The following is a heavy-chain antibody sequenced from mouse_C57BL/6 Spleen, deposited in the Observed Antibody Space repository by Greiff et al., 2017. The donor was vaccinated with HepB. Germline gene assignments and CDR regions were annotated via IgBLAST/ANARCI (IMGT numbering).Heavy chain of an antibody. CDR1: GFNIKDYY. Sequence: VQLQQSGAELVRPGASVKLSCTASGFNIKDYYMHWVKQRPEQGLEWIGRIDPEDGDTEYAPKFQGKATMTVDKSSSTAYMQLSSLTSEDSAVYYCAIEGHYYGPWFAYWGQGTLVTVSA. D-gene: IGHD1-1*01. V-gene: IGHV14-1*01. J-gene: IGHJ3*01. CDR2: IDPEDGDT. CDR3: AIEGHYYGPWFAY.